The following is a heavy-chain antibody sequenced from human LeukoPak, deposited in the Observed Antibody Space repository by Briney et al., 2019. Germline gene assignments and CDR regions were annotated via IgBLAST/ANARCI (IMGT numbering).Heavy chain of an antibody. V-gene: IGHV3-9*01. Sequence: PGGSLRLSCAASGFTFDDYAMHWVRQAPGKGLEWVSGISSDSNYIYYADSVKGRFIISRDNAKNSLYLQMNSLRAEDTAVYYCAKAIGGSSLYYYGMDVWGQGTTVTVSS. D-gene: IGHD6-13*01. J-gene: IGHJ6*02. CDR3: AKAIGGSSLYYYGMDV. CDR1: GFTFDDYA. CDR2: ISSDSNYI.